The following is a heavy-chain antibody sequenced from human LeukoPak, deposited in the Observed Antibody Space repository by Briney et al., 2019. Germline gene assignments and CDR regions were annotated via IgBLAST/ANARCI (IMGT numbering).Heavy chain of an antibody. V-gene: IGHV3-33*01. J-gene: IGHJ4*02. Sequence: GGSLRLSCAASGFTFSSYGMHWVRQAPGKGLEWVAVIWYDGSNKYYADSVKGRFTISRDNSKNTLYLQMNSLRVEDTAVYYCRCSSTFSDYWRQGTLLTVSS. D-gene: IGHD2-2*01. CDR1: GFTFSSYG. CDR3: RCSSTFSDY. CDR2: IWYDGSNK.